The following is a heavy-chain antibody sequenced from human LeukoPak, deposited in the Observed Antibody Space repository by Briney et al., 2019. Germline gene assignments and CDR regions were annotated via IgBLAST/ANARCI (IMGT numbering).Heavy chain of an antibody. CDR3: ATGAANGASYYGL. J-gene: IGHJ4*02. D-gene: IGHD2-8*01. CDR1: GFTFSNYW. Sequence: GGSLRLSCAASGFTFSNYWMHWVRQAPGKGLEWVSRIKGDGTKTDFADSVKGRFTISRDNAKNTLYLQMNSLTAEDTAVYFCATGAANGASYYGLWGRGTLVTVPS. CDR2: IKGDGTKT. V-gene: IGHV3-74*01.